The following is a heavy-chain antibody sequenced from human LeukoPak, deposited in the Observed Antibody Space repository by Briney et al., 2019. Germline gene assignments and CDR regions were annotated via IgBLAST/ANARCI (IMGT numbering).Heavy chain of an antibody. V-gene: IGHV4-4*09. CDR3: ARHRENSYESSHMGFDP. CDR1: GASISRHY. D-gene: IGHD3-22*01. J-gene: IGHJ5*02. Sequence: SETLSLTCVVSGASISRHYWSWIRQPPGKGLEWIGYISASRRTNYNPALKSRVTISGDTSNNQFSLRLTTVTAADTAVYYCARHRENSYESSHMGFDPWGPGTLVTVSS. CDR2: ISASRRT.